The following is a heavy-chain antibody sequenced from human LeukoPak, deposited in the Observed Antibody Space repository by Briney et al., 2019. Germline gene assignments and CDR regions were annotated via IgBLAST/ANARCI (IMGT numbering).Heavy chain of an antibody. V-gene: IGHV3-74*01. CDR2: INSDGNSK. CDR3: ARDPSPYCGDACYLN. Sequence: GGSLRLSCAASGFTFSSYRMHWVRQAPGKGLVWVSRINSDGNSKTYADSVRGRFTISRDNAKNTLYLQMNSLRAEDTAVYYCARDPSPYCGDACYLNWGQGTLVTVSS. J-gene: IGHJ4*02. D-gene: IGHD2-21*02. CDR1: GFTFSSYR.